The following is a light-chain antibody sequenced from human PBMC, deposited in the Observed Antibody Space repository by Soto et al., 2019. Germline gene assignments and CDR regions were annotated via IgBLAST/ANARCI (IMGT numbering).Light chain of an antibody. CDR2: HAS. CDR3: QQSDNLPLT. CDR1: QGIAKY. Sequence: DTPMTQSPSSLSASVGDRVTITCQASQGIAKYLHWYQQKPGKAPKLLIYHASNLQTGVPSRFSGSGSGTDFTFTINSLQPEDIATYYCQQSDNLPLTFGGGTKVEI. J-gene: IGKJ4*01. V-gene: IGKV1-33*01.